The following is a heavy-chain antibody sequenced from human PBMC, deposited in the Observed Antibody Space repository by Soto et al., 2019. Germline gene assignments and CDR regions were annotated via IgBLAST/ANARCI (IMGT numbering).Heavy chain of an antibody. V-gene: IGHV1-18*01. CDR1: GYTFTSYG. J-gene: IGHJ4*02. D-gene: IGHD4-17*01. CDR2: ISAYNGNT. Sequence: QVQLVQSGAEVKKPGASVKVSCKASGYTFTSYGISWVRQAPGQGLEWMGWISAYNGNTNYAQKLQGRVTMTTDTSTSTAYRALGSLRSDDTAVYYCAGMMSRGEDGDYSFAYWGQETLVTVSS. CDR3: AGMMSRGEDGDYSFAY.